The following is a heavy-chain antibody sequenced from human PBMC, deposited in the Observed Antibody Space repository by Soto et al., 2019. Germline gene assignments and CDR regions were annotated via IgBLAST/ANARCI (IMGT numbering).Heavy chain of an antibody. Sequence: SETLSLTCTVSGCSISSYYWSWIRQPPGKGLEWIGYIYYSGSTNYNPSLKSRVTISVDTSKNQFSLKLSSVTAADTAVYYCARGGGSYWFDPWGQGTLVTVSS. D-gene: IGHD2-15*01. V-gene: IGHV4-59*01. CDR3: ARGGGSYWFDP. CDR1: GCSISSYY. J-gene: IGHJ5*02. CDR2: IYYSGST.